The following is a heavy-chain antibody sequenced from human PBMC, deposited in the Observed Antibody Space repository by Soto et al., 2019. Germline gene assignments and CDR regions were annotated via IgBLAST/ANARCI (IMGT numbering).Heavy chain of an antibody. V-gene: IGHV3-30-3*01. J-gene: IGHJ4*02. CDR2: ISYDGSIK. Sequence: QVQLVESGGGVVQPGRSLRLSCAASGFTFSSHSIQWVGQAPGKGLEWVAVISYDGSIKYYADSVKGRFTISRDNSKNTAYLHMNSLRAEDTAVFYCAREWSTSGDLDYWGQGTLVIVSS. D-gene: IGHD3-10*01. CDR1: GFTFSSHS. CDR3: AREWSTSGDLDY.